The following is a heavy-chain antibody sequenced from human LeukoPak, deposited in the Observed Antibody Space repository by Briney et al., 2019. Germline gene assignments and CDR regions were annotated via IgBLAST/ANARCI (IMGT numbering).Heavy chain of an antibody. CDR2: ILTSGTT. V-gene: IGHV4-4*09. D-gene: IGHD3-10*01. J-gene: IGHJ4*02. Sequence: PSETLSLTCTVSNGSISSYHWSWLRQPPGKGLEWIGYILTSGTTNYNPSLKSRLTISVDTSKNQFTLRLSSVTAPDTAVYYCARVRVSGRYLYYFDYWGQGTLVTVSS. CDR3: ARVRVSGRYLYYFDY. CDR1: NGSISSYH.